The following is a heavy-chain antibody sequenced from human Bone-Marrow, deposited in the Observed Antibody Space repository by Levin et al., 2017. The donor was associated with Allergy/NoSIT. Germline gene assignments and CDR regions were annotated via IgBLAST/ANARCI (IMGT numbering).Heavy chain of an antibody. J-gene: IGHJ4*02. CDR3: ASGLVPDFGDIAGYVEY. CDR1: GFTVRTNS. Sequence: GGSLRLSCAASGFTVRTNSMSWVRQAPGKGLEWVSVIYRGGTTYYADSVRGRFTISRDNSQDTIYLQMNSVRADDTAVYYCASGLVPDFGDIAGYVEYWGQGTLVTVSS. D-gene: IGHD4-17*01. V-gene: IGHV3-53*01. CDR2: IYRGGTT.